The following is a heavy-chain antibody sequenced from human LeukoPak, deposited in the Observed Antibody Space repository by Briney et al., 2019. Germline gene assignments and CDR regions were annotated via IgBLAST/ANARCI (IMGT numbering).Heavy chain of an antibody. CDR1: GYTFTSYD. D-gene: IGHD3-22*01. J-gene: IGHJ4*02. CDR3: AREDNYDSSGTSFDY. CDR2: ISVYNGNT. Sequence: VASVKVSCKASGYTFTSYDINWVRQATGQGLEWMGWISVYNGNTNYAQKLQGRVTMTTDTSTSAAYMELRSLRSDDTAVYYCAREDNYDSSGTSFDYWGQGTLVTVSS. V-gene: IGHV1-18*01.